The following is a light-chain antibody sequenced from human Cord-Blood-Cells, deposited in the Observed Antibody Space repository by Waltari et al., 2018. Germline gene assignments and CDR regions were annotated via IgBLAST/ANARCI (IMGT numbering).Light chain of an antibody. J-gene: IGKJ4*01. CDR2: DAS. Sequence: DIQMTQSPSSLSASVGDRVTITCQASKDISNYLNWYQQKPGKDPKLLIYDASNLETGVPSRFSGSGSGTDFTFTISILQPEDIATYYCQQYDNLPLTFGGGTKVEIK. V-gene: IGKV1-33*01. CDR3: QQYDNLPLT. CDR1: KDISNY.